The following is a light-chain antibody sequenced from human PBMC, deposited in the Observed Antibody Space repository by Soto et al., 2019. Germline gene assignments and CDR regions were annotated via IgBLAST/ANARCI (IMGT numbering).Light chain of an antibody. J-gene: IGKJ4*01. CDR2: DAS. V-gene: IGKV3-11*01. Sequence: EILSTQSPATLSLSPGERATLSCRASQSVSSDLAWYQQKPGQAPRLLIYDASDRATGIPARFSGSGSGTDFTLTISGLEPEDFAVYYCQQRRNWPFTFAGGTKVDIK. CDR1: QSVSSD. CDR3: QQRRNWPFT.